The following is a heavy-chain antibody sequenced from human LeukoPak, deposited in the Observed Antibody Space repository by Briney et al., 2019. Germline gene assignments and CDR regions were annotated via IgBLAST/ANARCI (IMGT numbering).Heavy chain of an antibody. V-gene: IGHV3-23*01. Sequence: GGSLRLSCAASGFTFSSYALSWVRQAPGKGLEWVSAISGSGGSTYYADSVKGRFTISRDNSKNTLYLQMNSLRAEDTAVYYCAKGDYGDSLYYYYGMDVWGQGATVTVSS. CDR2: ISGSGGST. CDR3: AKGDYGDSLYYYYGMDV. D-gene: IGHD4-17*01. J-gene: IGHJ6*02. CDR1: GFTFSSYA.